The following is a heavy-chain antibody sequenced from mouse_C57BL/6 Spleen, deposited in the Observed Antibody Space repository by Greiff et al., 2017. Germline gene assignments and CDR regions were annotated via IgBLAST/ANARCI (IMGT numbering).Heavy chain of an antibody. CDR1: GCTFTSYW. Sequence: VQLQQPGAELVKPGASVKMSCKASGCTFTSYWITWVKQRPGQGLEWIGDIYPGSGSTNYNEKFKSKATLTVDTSSSTAYMQLSSLTSEDSAVYYCARRGYYGSRYFDVWGTGTTVTVSS. V-gene: IGHV1-55*01. D-gene: IGHD1-1*01. CDR2: IYPGSGST. CDR3: ARRGYYGSRYFDV. J-gene: IGHJ1*03.